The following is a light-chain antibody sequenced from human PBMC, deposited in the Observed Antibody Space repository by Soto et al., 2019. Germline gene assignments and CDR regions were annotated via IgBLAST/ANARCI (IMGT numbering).Light chain of an antibody. V-gene: IGLV1-51*01. CDR2: DDN. CDR1: SSNIGGNS. Sequence: QSVLTQPPSVSAAPGQKVTISCSGSSSNIGGNSVSWYQQLTGTAPKLLIYDDNKRPSGIPDRFSGSKSGTSATLGITGFKTGDEADYYCGSWDSRLSAYVFGTGTKVTVL. J-gene: IGLJ1*01. CDR3: GSWDSRLSAYV.